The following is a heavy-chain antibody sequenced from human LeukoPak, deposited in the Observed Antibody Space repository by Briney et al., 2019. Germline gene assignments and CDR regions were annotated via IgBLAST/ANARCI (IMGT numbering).Heavy chain of an antibody. CDR1: GFTFSSYW. D-gene: IGHD1-26*01. CDR2: IKQDGSEK. V-gene: IGHV3-7*01. CDR3: ARVPPYSERSYWYFDL. Sequence: GGSLRLSCAASGFTFSSYWMSWVRQAPGKGLEWVANIKQDGSEKYYVDSVKGRFTISRDNAKNSLYLQMNSLRAEDTAVYYCARVPPYSERSYWYFDLWGRGTLVTVSS. J-gene: IGHJ2*01.